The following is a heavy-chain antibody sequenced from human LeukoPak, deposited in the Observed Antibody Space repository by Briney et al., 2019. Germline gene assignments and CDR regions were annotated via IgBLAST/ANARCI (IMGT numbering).Heavy chain of an antibody. CDR3: VRESFYYFNY. Sequence: GGSLRLSCAASGFTFSSYEMNWVRQAPGKGLEWVSYISSSGSTIYYADSVKGRFTISGDNGKNSLYLQMNSLRAEDTALYYCVRESFYYFNYWGQGTLVTVSS. CDR1: GFTFSSYE. CDR2: ISSSGSTI. J-gene: IGHJ4*02. V-gene: IGHV3-48*03.